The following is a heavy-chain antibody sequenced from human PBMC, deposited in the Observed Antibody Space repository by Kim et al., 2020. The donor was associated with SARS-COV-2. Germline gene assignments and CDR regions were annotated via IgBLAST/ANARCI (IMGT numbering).Heavy chain of an antibody. D-gene: IGHD5-18*01. J-gene: IGHJ6*02. V-gene: IGHV3-30*07. CDR3: ARDRDGYSYGSSGMDV. Sequence: SVKGRFTISRDNSKNTVYLQMNSQRAEDTAVYYCARDRDGYSYGSSGMDVWGQGTTVTVSS.